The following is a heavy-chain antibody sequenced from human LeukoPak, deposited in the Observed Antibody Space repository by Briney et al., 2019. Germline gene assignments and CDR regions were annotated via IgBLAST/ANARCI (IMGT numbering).Heavy chain of an antibody. CDR3: ARGTPLRNYFDY. CDR1: GYTFISYG. D-gene: IGHD4-17*01. Sequence: ASVKVSCKASGYTFISYGLSWVRQAPGQGLEWMGWISAYNGNTDYAEKFQGRVTMTTDTSTTTVYMEVRSLRSDDTAVYYCARGTPLRNYFDYWGQGTLVTVSS. V-gene: IGHV1-18*01. J-gene: IGHJ4*02. CDR2: ISAYNGNT.